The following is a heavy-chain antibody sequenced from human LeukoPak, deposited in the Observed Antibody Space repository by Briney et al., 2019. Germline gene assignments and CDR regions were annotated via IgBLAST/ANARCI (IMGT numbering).Heavy chain of an antibody. D-gene: IGHD6-13*01. CDR3: ARDGGSSWYFDY. V-gene: IGHV3-48*04. Sequence: PGGSLRLSCGASGFTFSSYGMHWVRQAPGKGLEWVSYISSSGNTTYHADSVKGRFTISRDNAKNSLYLQMSSLRAEDTAVYYCARDGGSSWYFDYWGQGTLVTVSS. CDR1: GFTFSSYG. J-gene: IGHJ4*02. CDR2: ISSSGNTT.